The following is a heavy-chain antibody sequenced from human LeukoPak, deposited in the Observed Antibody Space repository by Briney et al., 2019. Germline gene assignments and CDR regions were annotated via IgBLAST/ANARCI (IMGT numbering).Heavy chain of an antibody. D-gene: IGHD6-13*01. CDR1: GYTFTGYY. J-gene: IGHJ4*02. CDR3: ARPSSWFDYFDY. Sequence: ASVKVSCKASGYTFTGYYMHWVRQAPGQGLEWMGWINPNSGGTNYAQKFQGRVTMTRDTSISTAYMELSRLRSDDTAVYYCARPSSWFDYFDYWGQGTLVTVSS. V-gene: IGHV1-2*02. CDR2: INPNSGGT.